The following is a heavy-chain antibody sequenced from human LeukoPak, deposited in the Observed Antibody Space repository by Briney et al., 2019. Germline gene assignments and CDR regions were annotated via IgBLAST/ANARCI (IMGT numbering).Heavy chain of an antibody. V-gene: IGHV4-4*07. J-gene: IGHJ4*02. CDR1: TGSVIPYY. D-gene: IGHD3-22*01. Sequence: SETLSLTCSVSTGSVIPYYWSWIRQPAGKGLEWIGRIWADGGTSHKPSLKSRVTISVDTSKNQFSLRLSSETAADTAVYYCARGRDSRGYQFKGFDYWGQGTLVTVSS. CDR3: ARGRDSRGYQFKGFDY. CDR2: IWADGGT.